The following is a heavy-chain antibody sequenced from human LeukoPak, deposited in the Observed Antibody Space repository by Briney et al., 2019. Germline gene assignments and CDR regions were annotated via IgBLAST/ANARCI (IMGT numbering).Heavy chain of an antibody. V-gene: IGHV1-69*13. CDR1: GGTFSSYA. CDR3: ARDLVGSHTSYSSGAWDY. CDR2: IIPIFGTA. J-gene: IGHJ4*02. Sequence: SVKVSCKASGGTFSSYAISWVRQAPGQGLEWMGGIIPIFGTANYAQKFQGRVTITADQSTSTAYMELSNLRSEDTAVYYCARDLVGSHTSYSSGAWDYWGQGTLVTVSS. D-gene: IGHD3-9*01.